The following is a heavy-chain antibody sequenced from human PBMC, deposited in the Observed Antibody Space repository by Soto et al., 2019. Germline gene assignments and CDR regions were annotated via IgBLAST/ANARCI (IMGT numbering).Heavy chain of an antibody. Sequence: GGSLRLSCAASGFTFDDYGMSWVRQAPGKGLEWVSGINWNGGSTGYADSVKGRFIISRDNAKNSLYLQMNSLRAEDTALYHCARGGDSSGLFGAFDIWGQGTMVTVSS. CDR1: GFTFDDYG. V-gene: IGHV3-20*01. J-gene: IGHJ3*02. CDR2: INWNGGST. CDR3: ARGGDSSGLFGAFDI. D-gene: IGHD6-19*01.